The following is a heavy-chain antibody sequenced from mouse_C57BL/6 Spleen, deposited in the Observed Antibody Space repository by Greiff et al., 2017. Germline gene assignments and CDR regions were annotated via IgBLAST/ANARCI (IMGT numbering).Heavy chain of an antibody. J-gene: IGHJ4*01. V-gene: IGHV1-62-2*01. CDR3: ARHEEGDFITTVGSLSYAMDY. CDR2: FYPGSGSI. CDR1: GYTFTEYT. D-gene: IGHD1-1*01. Sequence: VKLQQSGAELVKPGASVKLSCKASGYTFTEYTIHWVKQRSGQGLEWIGWFYPGSGSIKYNEKFKDKATLTADKSSSTVYMELSRLTSEDCAVYFCARHEEGDFITTVGSLSYAMDYWGQGTSVTVSS.